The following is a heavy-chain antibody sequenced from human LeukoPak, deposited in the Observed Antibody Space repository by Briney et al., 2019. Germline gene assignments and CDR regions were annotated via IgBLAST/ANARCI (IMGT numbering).Heavy chain of an antibody. CDR2: IYHSGST. D-gene: IGHD6-13*01. CDR1: GYSISSGYY. V-gene: IGHV4-38-2*02. J-gene: IGHJ4*02. CDR3: ARSPRRQLVPNYFDY. Sequence: PSETLSLTCTVSGYSISSGYYWGWVRQPPGKGLEWIGEIYHSGSTNYNPSLKSRVTISVDKSKNQFSLKLSSVTAADTAVYYCARSPRRQLVPNYFDYWGQGTLVTVSS.